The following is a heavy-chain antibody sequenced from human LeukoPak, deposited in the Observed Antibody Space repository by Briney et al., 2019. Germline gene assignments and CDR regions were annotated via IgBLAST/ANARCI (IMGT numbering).Heavy chain of an antibody. CDR2: ISGSGGST. Sequence: GGSLRLSCVPSGFTFSSYAMIWVRQAPGKGLEWVSAISGSGGSTYYADSVKGRFTISRDDSKNTLYLQMNSLRAEDTAVYYCAKSVQGSSGWYNYYYYYGMDVRGQGTTVTVSS. CDR1: GFTFSSYA. V-gene: IGHV3-23*01. CDR3: AKSVQGSSGWYNYYYYYGMDV. D-gene: IGHD6-19*01. J-gene: IGHJ6*02.